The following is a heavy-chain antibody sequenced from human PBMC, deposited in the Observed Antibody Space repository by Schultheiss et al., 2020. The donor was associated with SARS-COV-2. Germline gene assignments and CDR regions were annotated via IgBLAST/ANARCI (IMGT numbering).Heavy chain of an antibody. V-gene: IGHV1-69*13. Sequence: SVKVSCKASGYTFINNGINWVRQAPGQGLQWMGGIIPMFHTPYYAQKFQGRVTIAADESTSTVYLDLSSLRSDDTAVYYCASASATVWPYYFDSWGQGTLVTVSS. CDR1: GYTFINNG. J-gene: IGHJ4*02. CDR2: IIPMFHTP. CDR3: ASASATVWPYYFDS. D-gene: IGHD3-16*01.